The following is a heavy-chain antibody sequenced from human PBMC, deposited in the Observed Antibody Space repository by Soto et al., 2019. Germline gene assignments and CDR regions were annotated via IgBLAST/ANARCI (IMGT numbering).Heavy chain of an antibody. CDR3: ARPRGLVKRPPLSSSGYYYKFDY. Sequence: GGPVKVSCKASGGTFSSYAISWVRQAPGQGLEWMGGIIPIFGTANYAQKFQGRVTITADESTSTAYMELSSLRSEDTAVYYCARPRGLVKRPPLSSSGYYYKFDYWGQGTLVTVSS. D-gene: IGHD3-22*01. J-gene: IGHJ4*02. CDR1: GGTFSSYA. CDR2: IIPIFGTA. V-gene: IGHV1-69*13.